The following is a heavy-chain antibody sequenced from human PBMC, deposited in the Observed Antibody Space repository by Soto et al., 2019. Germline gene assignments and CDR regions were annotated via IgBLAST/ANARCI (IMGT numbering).Heavy chain of an antibody. CDR2: IIPIFGTA. D-gene: IGHD3-22*01. V-gene: IGHV1-69*13. CDR1: GGTFSSYA. CDR3: AKEYYYDSSGSHNWFDP. Sequence: SVKVSCKASGGTFSSYAISWVRQAPGQGLEWMGGIIPIFGTANYAQKFQGRVTITADESTSTAYMELSSLRSEDTAVYYCAKEYYYDSSGSHNWFDPWGQGTLVTVSS. J-gene: IGHJ5*02.